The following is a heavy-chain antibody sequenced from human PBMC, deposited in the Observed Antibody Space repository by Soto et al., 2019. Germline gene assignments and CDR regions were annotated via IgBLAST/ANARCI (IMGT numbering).Heavy chain of an antibody. CDR3: ARDPGFGFGYSYGFAMDV. CDR2: ISGYNGNT. D-gene: IGHD5-18*01. CDR1: GYTFSNYG. J-gene: IGHJ6*02. Sequence: ASVKVSCKASGYTFSNYGISWVRQGPGQGLEWMGWISGYNGNTHYEEKVQDRIKMTTDTSTSTTYLELRSLRSDDTAVYFCARDPGFGFGYSYGFAMDVWGQGTTVTVSS. V-gene: IGHV1-18*01.